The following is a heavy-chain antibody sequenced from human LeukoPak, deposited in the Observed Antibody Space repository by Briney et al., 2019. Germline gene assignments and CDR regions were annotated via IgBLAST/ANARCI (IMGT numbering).Heavy chain of an antibody. CDR2: ISSSSSYI. CDR3: ARRAQVAAAPNWFDP. V-gene: IGHV3-21*01. CDR1: GFTFSSYS. D-gene: IGHD6-13*01. Sequence: GGPVRLSCAASGFTFSSYSMNWVRQAPGKGLEWVSSISSSSSYIYYADSVKGRFTISRDNAKNSLYLQMNSLRAEDTAVYYCARRAQVAAAPNWFDPWGQGTLVTVSS. J-gene: IGHJ5*02.